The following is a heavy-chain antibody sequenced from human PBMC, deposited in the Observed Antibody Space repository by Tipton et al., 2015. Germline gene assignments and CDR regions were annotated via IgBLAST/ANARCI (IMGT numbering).Heavy chain of an antibody. Sequence: TLSLTCAVSGGSISSTNWWTWVRQPPGKGLEWIGEISQSGNTNYNPSLKSRVTISVDTSKNQFFLNLSSVTAADTAVYYCASRGAGTSHYAMDVWGQGTTVTVSS. J-gene: IGHJ6*02. V-gene: IGHV4-4*02. CDR1: GGSISSTNW. D-gene: IGHD6-19*01. CDR3: ASRGAGTSHYAMDV. CDR2: ISQSGNT.